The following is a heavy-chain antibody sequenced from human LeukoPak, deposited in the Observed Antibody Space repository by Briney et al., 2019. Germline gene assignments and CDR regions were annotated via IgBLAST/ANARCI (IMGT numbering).Heavy chain of an antibody. V-gene: IGHV4-4*02. CDR2: IYHSGST. CDR1: GGSISSSNW. D-gene: IGHD3-9*01. J-gene: IGHJ4*02. Sequence: PSGTLSRTCAVSGGSISSSNWWSWVRQPPGKGLEWIGEIYHSGSTNYNPSLKSRVTISVDKSKNQFSLKLSSVTAADTAVYYCARHFDLTGPNHFDYWGQGTLVTVSS. CDR3: ARHFDLTGPNHFDY.